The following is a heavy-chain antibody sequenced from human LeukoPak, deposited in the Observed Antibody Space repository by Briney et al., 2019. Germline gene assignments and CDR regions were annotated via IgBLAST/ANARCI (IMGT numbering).Heavy chain of an antibody. CDR1: GGTFSNYA. CDR3: ARERPHYNIVVVTAMSYYYYYMDV. J-gene: IGHJ6*03. V-gene: IGHV1-69*05. D-gene: IGHD2-21*02. CDR2: IIPIFGTA. Sequence: GSSVKVSCKASGGTFSNYAISWVRQAPGQGLEWMGRIIPIFGTANYAQKFQGRVTITTDESTSTAYMELSSLRSEDTAVYYCARERPHYNIVVVTAMSYYYYYMDVWGKGTTVTVSS.